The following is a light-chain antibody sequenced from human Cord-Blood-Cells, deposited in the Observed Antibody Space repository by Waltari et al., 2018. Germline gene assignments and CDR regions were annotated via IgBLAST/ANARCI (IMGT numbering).Light chain of an antibody. J-gene: IGLJ1*01. CDR1: SSDVGSDNL. Sequence: QSALTPPASVSGSPGQSITISCTGTSSDVGSDNLVSWYQQHPGKAPKLMIYEGSKRPSGVSNRFSGSKSGNTASLTISGLQAEDEADYYCCSYAGSSSLYVFGTGTKVTVL. V-gene: IGLV2-23*01. CDR3: CSYAGSSSLYV. CDR2: EGS.